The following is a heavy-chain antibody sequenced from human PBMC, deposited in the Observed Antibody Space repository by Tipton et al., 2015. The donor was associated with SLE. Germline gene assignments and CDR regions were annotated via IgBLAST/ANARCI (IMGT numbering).Heavy chain of an antibody. Sequence: QVQLVQSGGEVKKPGSSVKVSCKASGGTFSSYTISWVRQAPGQGLEWMGRITPFLGVANYAQNFQDRVTISADTSTSTAYMELNSLKTEDTAVYYCTRDSRYYYDSSGYYYWGQGTLVTVSS. D-gene: IGHD3-22*01. J-gene: IGHJ4*02. CDR3: TRDSRYYYDSSGYYY. V-gene: IGHV1-69*09. CDR2: ITPFLGVA. CDR1: GGTFSSYT.